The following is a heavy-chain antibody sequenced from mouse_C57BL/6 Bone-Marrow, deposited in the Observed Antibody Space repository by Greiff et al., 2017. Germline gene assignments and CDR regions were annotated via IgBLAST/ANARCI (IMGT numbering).Heavy chain of an antibody. Sequence: DVMLVESGGDLVKPGGSLKLSCAASGFTFSSYGMSWVRQTPDKRLEWVATISSGGSYTYYPDSVKGRFTISRDNAKNTLYLQMSSLKSEDTAMYYCAKLQLAYWGQGTLVTVSA. CDR3: AKLQLAY. V-gene: IGHV5-6*02. CDR1: GFTFSSYG. J-gene: IGHJ3*01. D-gene: IGHD6-1*01. CDR2: ISSGGSYT.